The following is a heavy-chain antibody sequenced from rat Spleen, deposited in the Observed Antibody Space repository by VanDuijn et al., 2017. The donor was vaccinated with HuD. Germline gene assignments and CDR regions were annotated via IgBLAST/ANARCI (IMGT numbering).Heavy chain of an antibody. CDR2: ISYDGGST. CDR3: TAEHTYRFAY. V-gene: IGHV5-20*01. J-gene: IGHJ3*01. CDR1: GFTFSDFY. D-gene: IGHD2-1*01. Sequence: EVQLVESGGGVVQPGRSLKLSCAAAGFTFSDFYMAWVRQAPTKGLEWVASISYDGGSTYYRGSVKGRFTVSRDNVKSSLYLQMDSLRSEDAATYYCTAEHTYRFAYWGQGTLVTVSS.